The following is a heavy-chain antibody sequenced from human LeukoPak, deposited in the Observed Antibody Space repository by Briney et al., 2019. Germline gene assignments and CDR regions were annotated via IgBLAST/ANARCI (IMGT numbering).Heavy chain of an antibody. D-gene: IGHD3-22*01. CDR1: GFTFSSYG. CDR2: IWYDGSNK. J-gene: IGHJ4*02. V-gene: IGHV3-33*01. CDR3: AREGAYDSSGYYNNY. Sequence: GGSLRLSCAASGFTFSSYGMHWVRQAPGKGLEWVAVIWYDGSNKYYADSVKGRFTISRDNSKNTLYLQMNSLRAEDTAVYYCAREGAYDSSGYYNNYWGQGTLVTVSS.